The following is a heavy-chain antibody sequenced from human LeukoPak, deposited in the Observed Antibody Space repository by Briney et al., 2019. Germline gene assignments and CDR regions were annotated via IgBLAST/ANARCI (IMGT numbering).Heavy chain of an antibody. V-gene: IGHV3-21*01. CDR3: AREGYSAYGLYY. Sequence: GGSLRLSCVASGFIFSSYNINWVRQAPGKGLEWVSAISSSSTYISYADSVKGRFTISRDNAKNSLDLQMDSLRVEDTAVYYCAREGYSAYGLYYWGQGTLVTVSS. D-gene: IGHD5-12*01. CDR2: ISSSSTYI. CDR1: GFIFSSYN. J-gene: IGHJ4*02.